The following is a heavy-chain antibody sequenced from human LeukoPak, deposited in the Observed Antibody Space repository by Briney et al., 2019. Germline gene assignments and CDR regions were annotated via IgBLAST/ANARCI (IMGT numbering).Heavy chain of an antibody. CDR1: GFTFSSYA. Sequence: GGSLRLSCAASGFTFSSYAMTWVRQAPGKGLDWVATITASGSSTFHADSVKGRFTISRDNSMNTLYLQMNSLRAEDTAVYYCAREASYCGGDCYWWFDPWGQGTLVTVSS. CDR2: ITASGSST. D-gene: IGHD2-21*02. J-gene: IGHJ5*02. V-gene: IGHV3-23*01. CDR3: AREASYCGGDCYWWFDP.